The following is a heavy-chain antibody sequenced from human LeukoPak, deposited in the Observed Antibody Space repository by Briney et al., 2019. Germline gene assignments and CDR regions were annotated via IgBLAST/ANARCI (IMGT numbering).Heavy chain of an antibody. CDR1: GFTFSSYA. CDR3: AKPARTDYADY. J-gene: IGHJ4*02. Sequence: TGGSLRLSCAASGFTFSSYAMNWVRQAPGKGLEWVSAISGSGGRTHYADSVKGRFTISRGNSKNTLYLQMNSLRAEDTAVYYCAKPARTDYADYWGQGTLVTVSS. V-gene: IGHV3-23*01. D-gene: IGHD1-14*01. CDR2: ISGSGGRT.